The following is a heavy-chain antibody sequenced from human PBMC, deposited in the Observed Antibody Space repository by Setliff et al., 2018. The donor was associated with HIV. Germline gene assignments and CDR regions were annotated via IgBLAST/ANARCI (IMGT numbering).Heavy chain of an antibody. V-gene: IGHV3-23*01. J-gene: IGHJ3*02. CDR2: ISGSGGLT. CDR3: AKGHYSSGDSKQNGFDM. Sequence: PGGSLRLSCAASGFRFNIYAMTWVRQAPGKGLQWVSSISGSGGLTFYADSVKGRFTISRDNSKNTLYLQMNSLRAEDTVVYYCAKGHYSSGDSKQNGFDMWGQGTMVTVSS. CDR1: GFRFNIYA. D-gene: IGHD3-22*01.